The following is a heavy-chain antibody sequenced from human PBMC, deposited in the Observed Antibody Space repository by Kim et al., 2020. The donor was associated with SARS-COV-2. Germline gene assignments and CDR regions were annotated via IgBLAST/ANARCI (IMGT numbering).Heavy chain of an antibody. J-gene: IGHJ4*02. CDR2: ISYDGSNK. D-gene: IGHD3-10*01. Sequence: GGSLRLSCAASGFTFSSYAMHWVRQAPCKGLEWVALISYDGSNKYYTDSVKGRFTISRDNSKNTLYLQMNSLRAEDTAVYYCARAAYGSGSYYCDYWGQGTMVTVSS. V-gene: IGHV3-30*04. CDR3: ARAAYGSGSYYCDY. CDR1: GFTFSSYA.